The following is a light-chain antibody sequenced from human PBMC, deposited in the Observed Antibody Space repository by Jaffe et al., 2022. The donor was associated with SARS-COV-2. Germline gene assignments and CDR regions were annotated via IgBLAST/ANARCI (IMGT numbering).Light chain of an antibody. V-gene: IGKV1-5*03. J-gene: IGKJ2*01. Sequence: DIQMTQSPSALSASVGDRVTITCRASRSIDRWLAWYQQKSGKGPKLLIYEASTLETGVPPRFSGSGSEREFSLTITSLQPEDSATYYCQQYNSYSANFGQGTKLEIK. CDR1: RSIDRW. CDR2: EAS. CDR3: QQYNSYSAN.